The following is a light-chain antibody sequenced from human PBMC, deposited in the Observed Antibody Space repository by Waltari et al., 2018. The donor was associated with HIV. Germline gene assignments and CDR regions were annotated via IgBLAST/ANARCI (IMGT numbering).Light chain of an antibody. Sequence: FTASTAHSGTITCRARQYSSNYLAWYQHKPGKAPKLLIYEASTLLSGVPSRFSGSGSGTDFTLTISGLQPGDFATYYCQQDDSYPRTFGQGTKVEIK. CDR3: QQDDSYPRT. V-gene: IGKV1-8*01. CDR2: EAS. J-gene: IGKJ1*01. CDR1: QYSSNY.